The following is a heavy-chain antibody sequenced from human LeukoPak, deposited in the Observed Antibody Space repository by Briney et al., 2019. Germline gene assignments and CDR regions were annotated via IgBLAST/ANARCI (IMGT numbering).Heavy chain of an antibody. CDR2: ISGSGGST. J-gene: IGHJ4*02. V-gene: IGHV3-23*01. Sequence: GGSLRLSCAASGFTFSSYAMSWVRQAPGKGLEWVSTISGSGGSTYYADSVKGRFTISRDNSKNTLYLQMNSLRAEDTAVYYCASVCSGTSCHFDYWGQGTLVTVSS. D-gene: IGHD2-2*01. CDR1: GFTFSSYA. CDR3: ASVCSGTSCHFDY.